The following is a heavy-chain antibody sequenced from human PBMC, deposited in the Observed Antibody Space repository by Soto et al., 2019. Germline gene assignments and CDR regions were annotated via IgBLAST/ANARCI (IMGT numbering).Heavy chain of an antibody. Sequence: SETLSLTCSVSGGSISSESFYWSWVRQHPGKGLEWIGEISHGGNTNYNPSLKSRATISLDKSNNQFSLSLSFVTAADTALYYCATKTVAVAGLDWGHGTPVTVSS. CDR3: ATKTVAVAGLD. D-gene: IGHD6-13*01. J-gene: IGHJ4*01. CDR1: GGSISSESFY. CDR2: ISHGGNT. V-gene: IGHV4-39*07.